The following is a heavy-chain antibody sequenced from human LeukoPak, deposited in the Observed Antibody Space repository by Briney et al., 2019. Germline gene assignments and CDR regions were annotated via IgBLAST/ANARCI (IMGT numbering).Heavy chain of an antibody. Sequence: PGGSLRLSCAASGFTFSSYGMSWVRQAPGKGLEWVSAISGSGGSTYYADSVKGRFTISRDNSKNTLYLQMNSLRAEDTAVYYCARVVPAASAHMRYYYYYMDVWGKGTTVTISS. CDR1: GFTFSSYG. J-gene: IGHJ6*03. CDR2: ISGSGGST. CDR3: ARVVPAASAHMRYYYYYMDV. D-gene: IGHD2-2*01. V-gene: IGHV3-23*01.